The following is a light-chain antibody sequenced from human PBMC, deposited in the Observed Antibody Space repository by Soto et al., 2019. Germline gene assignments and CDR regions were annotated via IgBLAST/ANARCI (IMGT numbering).Light chain of an antibody. CDR2: LNSDGSH. CDR3: QTWGTGIRV. V-gene: IGLV4-69*01. J-gene: IGLJ2*01. CDR1: SGHSSYA. Sequence: QSVLTQSPSASASLGASVKLTCTLSSGHSSYAIAWHQQQPEKGPRYLMKLNSDGSHSKGDGLPDRFSGSSSGAERYLTISRLPSEDEADDYCQTWGTGIRVFGGGTKLTVL.